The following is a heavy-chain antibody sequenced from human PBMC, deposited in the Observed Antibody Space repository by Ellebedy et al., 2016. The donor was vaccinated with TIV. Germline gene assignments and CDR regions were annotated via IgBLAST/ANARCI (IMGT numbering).Heavy chain of an antibody. CDR1: GFTFSSYG. Sequence: GGSLRLXCAASGFTFSSYGMLWVRRAPGTGLERAAIIWHDGSNKYYGDSVKGRFTISRDNSKNTLYLQMNSLRVEDTAVYYCVRDRVSDGSGRYDPYWYMYVWGKGTTVTVSS. CDR2: IWHDGSNK. CDR3: VRDRVSDGSGRYDPYWYMYV. J-gene: IGHJ6*03. D-gene: IGHD3-10*01. V-gene: IGHV3-33*01.